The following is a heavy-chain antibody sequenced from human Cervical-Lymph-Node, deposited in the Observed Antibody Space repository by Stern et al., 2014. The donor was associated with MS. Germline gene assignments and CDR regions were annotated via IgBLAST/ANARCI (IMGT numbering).Heavy chain of an antibody. D-gene: IGHD3-10*01. Sequence: VQLVESGGGVVQPGRSVRLTCTVSGFTFSSYGMHWVRQAPGKGLEWVSGISYDGSDTYYAESVKGRFTISRDNTKNTLYLEMRRLRREDTAVYYCVKRGITEVRGVRLGDYWGPGTLVIVSS. CDR3: VKRGITEVRGVRLGDY. J-gene: IGHJ4*02. CDR2: ISYDGSDT. V-gene: IGHV3-30*18. CDR1: GFTFSSYG.